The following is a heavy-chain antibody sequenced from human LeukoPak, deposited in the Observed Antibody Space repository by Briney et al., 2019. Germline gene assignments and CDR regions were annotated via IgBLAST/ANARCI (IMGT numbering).Heavy chain of an antibody. V-gene: IGHV3-23*01. J-gene: IGHJ5*02. Sequence: GGSLRLSCAASGFTFSSYAMSWVRQAPGKGLEWISGISGSGGSTYYADSVKGRFTISRDNSKNTLYLQMNSLRSEDTAVYYCARSHEVYDSSGFFSWFDPWGQGTLVTVSS. D-gene: IGHD3-22*01. CDR1: GFTFSSYA. CDR2: ISGSGGST. CDR3: ARSHEVYDSSGFFSWFDP.